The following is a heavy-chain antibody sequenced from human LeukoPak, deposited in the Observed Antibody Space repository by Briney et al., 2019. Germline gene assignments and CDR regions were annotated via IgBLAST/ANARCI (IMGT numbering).Heavy chain of an antibody. CDR3: ARDLEALPSSGCGY. D-gene: IGHD6-19*01. CDR2: ISAYNGNT. CDR1: GYTFTSYG. J-gene: IGHJ4*02. V-gene: IGHV1-18*01. Sequence: ASVKVSCKASGYTFTSYGISWVRQAPGQGLEWMGWISAYNGNTNYAQKLQGRVTMTTDTSTSTACMELRSLRSDDTAVYYCARDLEALPSSGCGYWGQGTLVTVSS.